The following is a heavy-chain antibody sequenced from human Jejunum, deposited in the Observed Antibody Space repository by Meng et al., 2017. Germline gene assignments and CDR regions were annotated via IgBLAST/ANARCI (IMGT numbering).Heavy chain of an antibody. CDR2: ISSSGSTK. J-gene: IGHJ4*02. V-gene: IGHV3-48*03. CDR3: AREATTLPDY. CDR1: GFTFSSYE. D-gene: IGHD5-12*01. Sequence: GGSLRLSCVASGFTFSSYEMNWVRQAPGKGLEWLSYISSSGSTKNYADSVKGRFTISRDNAKNSLFLQINSLRVEDTAVYYCAREATTLPDYWGQGTLVTSPQ.